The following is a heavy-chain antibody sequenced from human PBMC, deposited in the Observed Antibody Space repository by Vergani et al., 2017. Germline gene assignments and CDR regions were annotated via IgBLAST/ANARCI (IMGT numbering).Heavy chain of an antibody. Sequence: EVQLVQSGAEVKKPGESLRISCKGSGYSFTSYWINWVRQMPGKGLEWMGRIAPSESYTNYSPSFQGHVTISSDKSVNTAYLQWSSLKASDTAMYYCATSIEYGVYGGFDFWGQGTLVTVSS. D-gene: IGHD4-17*01. CDR1: GYSFTSYW. J-gene: IGHJ4*02. CDR2: IAPSESYT. CDR3: ATSIEYGVYGGFDF. V-gene: IGHV5-10-1*03.